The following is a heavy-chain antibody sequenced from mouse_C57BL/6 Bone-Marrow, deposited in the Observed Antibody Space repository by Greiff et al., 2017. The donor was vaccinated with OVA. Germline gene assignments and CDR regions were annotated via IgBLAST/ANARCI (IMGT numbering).Heavy chain of an antibody. J-gene: IGHJ1*03. Sequence: EVKLEESGGGLVKPGGSLKLSCAASGFTFSSYAMSWVRQTPEKRLEWVATISDGGSYTYYPDNVKGRFTISRDNAKNNLYLQMSHLKSEDTAMYYCASILLRGYFDVWGTGTTVTVSS. CDR3: ASILLRGYFDV. V-gene: IGHV5-4*03. CDR2: ISDGGSYT. D-gene: IGHD1-1*01. CDR1: GFTFSSYA.